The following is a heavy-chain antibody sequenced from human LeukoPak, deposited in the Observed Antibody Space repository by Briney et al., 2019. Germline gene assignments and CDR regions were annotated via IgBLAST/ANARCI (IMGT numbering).Heavy chain of an antibody. J-gene: IGHJ4*02. Sequence: PGGSLRLSCAASGFTFSSFWMSWVRQAPGKGLEWVASIKPDGSEEYYVDSAKGRFTISRDNSKNTLYLQMNSLRAEDTAVYYCAKQGYDSSGYWGYWGQGTLVTVSS. CDR3: AKQGYDSSGYWGY. CDR1: GFTFSSFW. CDR2: IKPDGSEE. V-gene: IGHV3-7*03. D-gene: IGHD3-22*01.